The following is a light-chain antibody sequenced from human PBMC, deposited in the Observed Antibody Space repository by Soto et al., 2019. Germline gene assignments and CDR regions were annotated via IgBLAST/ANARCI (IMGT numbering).Light chain of an antibody. CDR2: GAS. V-gene: IGKV3-20*01. CDR3: QQYGRSRT. Sequence: EIVLTQSPGTLSLSPGERATLSCRASQSVRSNYLAWYQQKPGQAPRLLIYGASSRATGIPDRFSGSGSGTVFTLTISRLEPEDAAVYYSQQYGRSRTFGQGTKVEIK. CDR1: QSVRSNY. J-gene: IGKJ1*01.